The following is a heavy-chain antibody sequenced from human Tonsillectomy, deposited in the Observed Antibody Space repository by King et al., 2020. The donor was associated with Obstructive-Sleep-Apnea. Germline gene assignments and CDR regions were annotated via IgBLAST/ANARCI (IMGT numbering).Heavy chain of an antibody. CDR2: IYYSGST. V-gene: IGHV4-59*08. CDR1: GGSISSYY. CDR3: ARQSIAAAGTCFDY. D-gene: IGHD6-13*01. Sequence: VQLQESGPGLVKPSETLSLTCTVSGGSISSYYWSWIRQPPGKGLEWIGYIYYSGSTNYNPSLKSRVTISVDTSKNQSSLKLSSVTAADTAVYYCARQSIAAAGTCFDYWGQGTLVTVSS. J-gene: IGHJ4*02.